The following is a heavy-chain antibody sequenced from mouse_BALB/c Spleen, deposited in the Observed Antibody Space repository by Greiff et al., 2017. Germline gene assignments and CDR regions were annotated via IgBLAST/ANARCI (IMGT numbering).Heavy chain of an antibody. J-gene: IGHJ4*01. CDR2: INPDSSTI. V-gene: IGHV4-1*02. CDR3: ARPDDGYYGPYAMDY. CDR1: GFDFSRYW. Sequence: EVKLQESGGGLVQPGGSLKLSCAASGFDFSRYWMSWVRQAPGKGLEWIGEINPDSSTINYTPSLKDKFIISRDNAKNTLYLQMSKVRSEDTALYYCARPDDGYYGPYAMDYWGQGTSVTVSS. D-gene: IGHD2-3*01.